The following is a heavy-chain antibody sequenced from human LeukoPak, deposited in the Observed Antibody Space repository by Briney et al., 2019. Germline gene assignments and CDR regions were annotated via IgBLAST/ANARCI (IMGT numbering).Heavy chain of an antibody. CDR3: AKDGGYGSGSYYPDY. J-gene: IGHJ4*02. Sequence: GGSLTLSCAASGFTFSSYAMNWVRQAPGKGLEGVSSISGGAGGAAYADSVKGRFTMSRDNSKNTLYLQMNRLRAEDTAVYYCAKDGGYGSGSYYPDYWGQGTLVTVSS. D-gene: IGHD3-10*01. V-gene: IGHV3-23*01. CDR2: ISGGAGGA. CDR1: GFTFSSYA.